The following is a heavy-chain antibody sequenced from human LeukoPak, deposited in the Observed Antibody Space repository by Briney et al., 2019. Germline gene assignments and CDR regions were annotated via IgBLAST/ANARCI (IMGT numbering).Heavy chain of an antibody. CDR1: GFIFSDHD. V-gene: IGHV3-11*01. D-gene: IGHD6-19*01. CDR2: ISSSGSTI. CDR3: AKDKGGAVAGYWYYFDY. Sequence: PGGSLRLSCTASGFIFSDHDMTWIRQAPGKGLEWVSYISSSGSTIYYADSVKGRFTISRDNSKNSLYLQMNSLRAEDTALYYCAKDKGGAVAGYWYYFDYWGQGTLVTVSS. J-gene: IGHJ4*02.